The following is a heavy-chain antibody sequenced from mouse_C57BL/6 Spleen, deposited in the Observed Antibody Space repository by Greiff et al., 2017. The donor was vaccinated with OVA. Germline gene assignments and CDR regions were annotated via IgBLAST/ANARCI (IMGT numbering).Heavy chain of an antibody. J-gene: IGHJ3*01. V-gene: IGHV1-36*01. Sequence: EVKLQESGPVLVKPGPSVKISCKASGFTFTDYYMHWVKQSHGKSLEWIGLVYPYNGGTSYNQKFKGKATLTVDTSSSTAYMELNSLTSEDSAVYYCARGATMVTTTASFAYWGQGTLVTVSA. CDR1: GFTFTDYY. CDR2: VYPYNGGT. D-gene: IGHD2-2*01. CDR3: ARGATMVTTTASFAY.